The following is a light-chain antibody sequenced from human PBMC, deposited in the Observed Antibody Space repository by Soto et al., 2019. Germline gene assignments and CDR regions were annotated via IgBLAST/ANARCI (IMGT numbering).Light chain of an antibody. CDR2: GAY. CDR1: HTVSVNY. V-gene: IGKV3-20*01. Sequence: EIVLTQSPDTLSLSPGERATLSCRASHTVSVNYFAWYQQKPGQAPRLLIYGAYNRATGIPDRFSGSGSGTKVPLTITRLEPEDIAVFCGQQYGSSPYTFGQGTKLEIK. CDR3: QQYGSSPYT. J-gene: IGKJ2*01.